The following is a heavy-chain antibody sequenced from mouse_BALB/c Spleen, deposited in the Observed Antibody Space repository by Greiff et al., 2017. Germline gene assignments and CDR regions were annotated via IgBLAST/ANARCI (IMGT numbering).Heavy chain of an antibody. CDR3: ARWDGKVDY. Sequence: QVQLQQSGPELVKPGASVRISCKASGYTFTSYYIHWVKQRPGQGLEWIGWIYPGNVNTKYNEKFKGKATLTADKSSSTAYMQLSSLTSEDSAVYFCARWDGKVDYWGQGTTLTVSS. J-gene: IGHJ2*01. V-gene: IGHV1S56*01. CDR2: IYPGNVNT. D-gene: IGHD2-1*01. CDR1: GYTFTSYY.